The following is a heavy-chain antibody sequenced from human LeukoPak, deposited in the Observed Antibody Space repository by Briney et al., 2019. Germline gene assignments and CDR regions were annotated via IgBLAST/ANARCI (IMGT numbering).Heavy chain of an antibody. V-gene: IGHV4-61*02. J-gene: IGHJ6*03. CDR2: IYTSGST. CDR3: ARDHLDYFDYYYMDV. D-gene: IGHD2/OR15-2a*01. Sequence: SQTLSLTCTVSGGSTSSGSYYWSWIRQPAGKGLEWIGRIYTSGSTNYNPSLKSRVTISVDTSKNQFSLKLSSVTAADTAVYYCARDHLDYFDYYYMDVWGKGTTVTVSS. CDR1: GGSTSSGSYY.